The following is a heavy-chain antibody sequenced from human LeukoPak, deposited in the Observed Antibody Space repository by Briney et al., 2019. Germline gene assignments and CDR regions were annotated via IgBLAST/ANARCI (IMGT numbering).Heavy chain of an antibody. J-gene: IGHJ3*01. D-gene: IGHD3-22*01. Sequence: PGGSLRLSCAASGFTFSYFYMSWIRQAPGKGLEWVSYISNSGNTIYYADSVKGRFTISRDNAKNSLYLQMNSLRAEDTAVYYCSAGEGYYDSSDYYSAWAFNVWGQGTMVTVSS. CDR2: ISNSGNTI. CDR1: GFTFSYFY. V-gene: IGHV3-11*04. CDR3: SAGEGYYDSSDYYSAWAFNV.